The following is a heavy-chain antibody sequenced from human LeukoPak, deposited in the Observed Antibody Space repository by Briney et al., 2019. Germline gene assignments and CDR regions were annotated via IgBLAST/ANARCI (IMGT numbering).Heavy chain of an antibody. CDR1: GYTFTGYY. D-gene: IGHD1-26*01. Sequence: GASVKVSCKASGYTFTGYYMHWVRQAPGQGLEWMGRINPNSGGTNYAQKFQGRVTMTRDTSISTAYKELSRLRSDDTAVYYCARATRSRRWELAAYFDYWGQGTLVTVSS. J-gene: IGHJ4*02. V-gene: IGHV1-2*06. CDR2: INPNSGGT. CDR3: ARATRSRRWELAAYFDY.